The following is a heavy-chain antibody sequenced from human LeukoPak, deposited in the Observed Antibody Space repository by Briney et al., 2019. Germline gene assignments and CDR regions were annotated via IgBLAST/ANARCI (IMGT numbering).Heavy chain of an antibody. CDR2: IHAGTGDT. CDR3: ARDENWGPDY. V-gene: IGHV1-2*02. Sequence: ASVKVSCKASGYTFTGHCMHWVRQAPGQGLEWMGWIHAGTGDTNYAQKFQGRFTMTRDTSINTLYMELNRLTSDDTAVYFCARDENWGPDYWGQGTLVTVSS. CDR1: GYTFTGHC. D-gene: IGHD7-27*01. J-gene: IGHJ4*02.